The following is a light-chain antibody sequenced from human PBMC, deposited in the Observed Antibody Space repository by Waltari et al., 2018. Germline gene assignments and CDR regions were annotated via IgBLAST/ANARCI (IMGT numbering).Light chain of an antibody. Sequence: EIVLTQSPGTLSLSPGERATLSCRASQSVSSNLAWYQQKPGQAPRLLIYGASTRATGIPARFSGSGSGTEFTLTISSLQSEDFAVYYCQQSSNWPRTFGQGTKVEIK. CDR2: GAS. V-gene: IGKV3-15*01. J-gene: IGKJ1*01. CDR1: QSVSSN. CDR3: QQSSNWPRT.